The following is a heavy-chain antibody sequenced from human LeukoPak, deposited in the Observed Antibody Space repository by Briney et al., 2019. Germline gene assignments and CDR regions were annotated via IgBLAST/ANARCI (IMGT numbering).Heavy chain of an antibody. V-gene: IGHV1-3*01. J-gene: IGHJ5*02. Sequence: GASVKVSCKASGYTFTSYAMHWVRQAPGQRLEWMGWINAGNGNTKYSQKFQGRVTITRDTSASTAYMELSSLRSEDTAVYYCARGVWYYYGSGSYLGFDPWGQGTLVTVSS. CDR2: INAGNGNT. CDR1: GYTFTSYA. CDR3: ARGVWYYYGSGSYLGFDP. D-gene: IGHD3-10*01.